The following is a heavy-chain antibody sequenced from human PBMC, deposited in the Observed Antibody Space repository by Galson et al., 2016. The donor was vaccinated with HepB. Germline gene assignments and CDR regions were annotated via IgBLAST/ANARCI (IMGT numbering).Heavy chain of an antibody. CDR3: ARAYGDYAYTDH. V-gene: IGHV3-74*01. J-gene: IGHJ4*02. CDR1: GFTFSSYW. D-gene: IGHD4-17*01. Sequence: SLRLSCAASGFTFSSYWMHWVRQAPGKGLVWVSRIKSDGSSTSYADSVKGRFTISRDNTKNSLYLQMTSLRAEDTAVYYCARAYGDYAYTDHWGQGTQVIVSS. CDR2: IKSDGSST.